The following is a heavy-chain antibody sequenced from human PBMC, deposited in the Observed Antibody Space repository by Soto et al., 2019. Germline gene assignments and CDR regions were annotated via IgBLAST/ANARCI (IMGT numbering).Heavy chain of an antibody. J-gene: IGHJ4*03. CDR3: AREIRFVPSTRWSRFVI. CDR1: GASVTNDLYF. CDR2: ILYSGNT. V-gene: IGHV4-61*03. D-gene: IGHD3-16*01. Sequence: ASETPSLTCNVPGASVTNDLYFWNWLRQSAGTGLEWLGSILYSGNTNLKPALQGRLTMSISTSNYHFSPQLTSLTAADAAVYFCAREIRFVPSTRWSRFVIWDPGALVTVSS.